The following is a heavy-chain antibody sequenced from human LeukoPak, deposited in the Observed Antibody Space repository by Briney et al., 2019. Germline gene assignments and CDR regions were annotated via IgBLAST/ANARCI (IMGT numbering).Heavy chain of an antibody. CDR2: ISSSSSYI. Sequence: PGGSLRLSCAASGFTFSSYSMNWVRQAPGKGLEWVSSISSSSSYICYADSVKGRFTISRDNAKTSLYLQMNSLRAEDTAVYYCARDEEYSSSGFDYWGQGTLVTVSS. CDR3: ARDEEYSSSGFDY. J-gene: IGHJ4*02. V-gene: IGHV3-21*01. CDR1: GFTFSSYS. D-gene: IGHD6-6*01.